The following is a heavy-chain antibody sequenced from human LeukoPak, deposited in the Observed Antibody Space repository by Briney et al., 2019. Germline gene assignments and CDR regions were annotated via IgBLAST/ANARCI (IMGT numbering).Heavy chain of an antibody. CDR1: GGSISSGDYY. CDR2: IYYSGST. D-gene: IGHD2-15*01. Sequence: SQTLSLTCTVPGGSISSGDYYWSWIRQPPGKGLEWTGYIYYSGSTYYNPSLKSRVTISVDTSKNQFSLKLSSVTAADTAVYYCARGPTIVVVVAAIWFDPWGQGTLVTVSS. J-gene: IGHJ5*02. CDR3: ARGPTIVVVVAAIWFDP. V-gene: IGHV4-30-4*01.